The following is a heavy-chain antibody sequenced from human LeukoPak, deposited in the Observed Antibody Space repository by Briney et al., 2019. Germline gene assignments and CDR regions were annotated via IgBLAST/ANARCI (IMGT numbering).Heavy chain of an antibody. V-gene: IGHV4-39*07. CDR2: IYYGGST. Sequence: SETLSLTCTVSGGSVSSSNHYWGWIRQPPGKGLEWIGSIYYGGSTYYNPSLKSRVTISVDTSKNQFSLKLSSVTAADTAVYYCAVTVTPVGYFDYWGQGTLVTVPS. CDR3: AVTVTPVGYFDY. J-gene: IGHJ4*02. D-gene: IGHD4-17*01. CDR1: GGSVSSSNHY.